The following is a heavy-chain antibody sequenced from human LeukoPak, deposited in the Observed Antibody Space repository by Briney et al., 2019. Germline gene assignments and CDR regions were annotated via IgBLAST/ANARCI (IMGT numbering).Heavy chain of an antibody. Sequence: QSGPTLVNPTQTLTLTCTFSGFSLSTSGVGVGWIRQPPGKALEWLALIYWNDDKRYGPSLKSRLTITKDTSKNQVVLTMTNMDPVDTATYYCARTTTYLRWFDPWGQGTLVTVSS. D-gene: IGHD2/OR15-2a*01. CDR1: GFSLSTSGVG. CDR2: IYWNDDK. V-gene: IGHV2-5*01. J-gene: IGHJ5*02. CDR3: ARTTTYLRWFDP.